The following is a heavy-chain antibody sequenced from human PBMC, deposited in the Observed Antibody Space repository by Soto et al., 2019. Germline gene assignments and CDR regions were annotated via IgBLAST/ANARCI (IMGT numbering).Heavy chain of an antibody. CDR3: ARVYSTNWSPDAFDI. D-gene: IGHD2-2*01. Sequence: SETLSLTCAVSVGSFNDYYWRLIRQPPGKGLEWIGEIKHSGLTNYDSSLKSRITMSVDTTKNRFSLKLSSVTAADTAVYYCARVYSTNWSPDAFDICGQGTVVTVSS. V-gene: IGHV4-34*01. CDR1: VGSFNDYY. J-gene: IGHJ3*02. CDR2: IKHSGLT.